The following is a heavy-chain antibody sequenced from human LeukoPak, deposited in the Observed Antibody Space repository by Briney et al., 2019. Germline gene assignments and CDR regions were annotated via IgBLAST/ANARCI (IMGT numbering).Heavy chain of an antibody. CDR3: ARLPAYYYDSSGLDAFDI. V-gene: IGHV1-46*01. D-gene: IGHD3-22*01. Sequence: GASVKVSCKASGYTFTSYYMHWVRQAPGQGLEWMGIINPSGGSTSYAQKFQGRVTMTRDMSTSTVYMELSSLRSEDTAVYYCARLPAYYYDSSGLDAFDIWGQGTMVTVSS. J-gene: IGHJ3*02. CDR1: GYTFTSYY. CDR2: INPSGGST.